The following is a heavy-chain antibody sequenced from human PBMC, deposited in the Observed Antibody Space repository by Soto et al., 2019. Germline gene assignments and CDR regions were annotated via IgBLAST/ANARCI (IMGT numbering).Heavy chain of an antibody. J-gene: IGHJ4*02. D-gene: IGHD3-22*01. CDR3: ARQSRTYYYDSSGSY. CDR2: IYYSGST. CDR1: GGSISSSSYY. Sequence: QLQLQESGPGLVKPSETLSLTCTVSGGSISSSSYYWGWIRQPPGKGLEWIGSIYYSGSTYYNPSLKSRVTISVDTSKNQFSLKLSSVTAADTAVYYCARQSRTYYYDSSGSYWGQGTLVTVSS. V-gene: IGHV4-39*01.